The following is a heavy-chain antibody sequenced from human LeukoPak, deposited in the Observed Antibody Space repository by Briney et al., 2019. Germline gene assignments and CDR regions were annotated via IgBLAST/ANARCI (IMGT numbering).Heavy chain of an antibody. J-gene: IGHJ4*02. V-gene: IGHV4-39*01. CDR1: GGSISSSSYY. CDR3: ATNPRVWGSYRNSQFDY. Sequence: SETLSLTCTVSGGSISSSSYYWGWIRQPPGKGLEWIGSIYYSGSTYYNPSLKSRVTISVDTSKNQFSLKLSSVTAADTAVYYCATNPRVWGSYRNSQFDYWGQGTLVTVSS. D-gene: IGHD3-16*02. CDR2: IYYSGST.